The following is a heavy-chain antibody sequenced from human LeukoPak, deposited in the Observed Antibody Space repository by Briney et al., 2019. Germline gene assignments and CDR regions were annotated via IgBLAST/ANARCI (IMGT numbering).Heavy chain of an antibody. D-gene: IGHD3-10*01. CDR3: ARDENNAANGSGSYYNPHLTYYYYGMDV. J-gene: IGHJ6*02. CDR2: ISAYNGNT. Sequence: VASVKVSCKASDYTFTSYGISWVRQAPGQGLEWMGWISAYNGNTNYAQKLQGRVTMTTDTSTSTAYMELRSLRSDDTAVYYCARDENNAANGSGSYYNPHLTYYYYGMDVWGQGTTVTVSS. V-gene: IGHV1-18*01. CDR1: DYTFTSYG.